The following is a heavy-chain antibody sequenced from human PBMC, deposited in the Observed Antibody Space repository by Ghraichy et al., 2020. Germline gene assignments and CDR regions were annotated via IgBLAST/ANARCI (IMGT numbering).Heavy chain of an antibody. CDR2: INHSGST. CDR1: GGSFSGYY. D-gene: IGHD4-17*01. J-gene: IGHJ2*01. V-gene: IGHV4-34*01. Sequence: SETLSLTCAVYGGSFSGYYWSWIRQPPGKGLEWIGEINHSGSTNYNPSLKSRVTISVDTSKNQFSLKLSSVTAADTAVYYCARGDNPKVTTGYWYFDLWGRGTLVTVSS. CDR3: ARGDNPKVTTGYWYFDL.